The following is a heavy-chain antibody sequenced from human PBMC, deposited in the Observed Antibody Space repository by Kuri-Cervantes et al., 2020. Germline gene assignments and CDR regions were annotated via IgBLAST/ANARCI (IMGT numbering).Heavy chain of an antibody. CDR1: GFTLSTYA. J-gene: IGHJ3*02. Sequence: GGSMRLSCAASGFTLSTYAMHWVRHAPGKGLEWVAVISFDGSNTNYADSVKGRFTISRDNSKNTMYLQMNSLRAEDTAVYYCARDHSYLRAFDIWGQGTMVTVSS. CDR3: ARDHSYLRAFDI. CDR2: ISFDGSNT. D-gene: IGHD5-18*01. V-gene: IGHV3-30*14.